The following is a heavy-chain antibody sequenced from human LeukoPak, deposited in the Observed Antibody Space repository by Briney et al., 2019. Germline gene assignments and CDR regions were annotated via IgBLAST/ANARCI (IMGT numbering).Heavy chain of an antibody. J-gene: IGHJ5*02. V-gene: IGHV1-8*03. CDR3: ARMDFDRSCSAAGCSNWFDP. Sequence: PGASVKVSCKASGYTFTNYDINWLRQAAGQGPEWMGWMNTNSGNTGYARKFQGRVTFTRDTSINTAYMEFSSLGSEDTAIYYCARMDFDRSCSAAGCSNWFDPWGQGTPVTVSS. CDR1: GYTFTNYD. D-gene: IGHD2-15*01. CDR2: MNTNSGNT.